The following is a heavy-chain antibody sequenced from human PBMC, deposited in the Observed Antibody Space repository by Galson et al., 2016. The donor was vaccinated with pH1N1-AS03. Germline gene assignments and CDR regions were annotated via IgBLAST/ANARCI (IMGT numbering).Heavy chain of an antibody. V-gene: IGHV4-4*02. CDR1: GGSISGKNW. Sequence: LSLTCAVSGGSISGKNWWSWVRQSPGKGLEWIGEIYYSGRTNYNPSLKSRVTISVDMSKNQFSLNLTSVTAADTAVYYCARNTEKFYYALDVWGQGATVTVSS. CDR2: IYYSGRT. J-gene: IGHJ6*02. CDR3: ARNTEKFYYALDV.